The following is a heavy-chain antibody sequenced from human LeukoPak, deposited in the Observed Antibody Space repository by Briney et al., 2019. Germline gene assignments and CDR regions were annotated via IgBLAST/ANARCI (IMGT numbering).Heavy chain of an antibody. D-gene: IGHD2-2*01. CDR3: ARGHPRPAAQYYYYMDV. CDR2: FDPEDGET. J-gene: IGHJ6*03. Sequence: ASVKVSCKVSGYTLTDLSIHWVRQAPGKGLEWMGGFDPEDGETIYAQKFQGRVTMTEDTSTDTAYMELSSLRSEDTAFYYCARGHPRPAAQYYYYMDVWGKGTTVTVSS. CDR1: GYTLTDLS. V-gene: IGHV1-24*01.